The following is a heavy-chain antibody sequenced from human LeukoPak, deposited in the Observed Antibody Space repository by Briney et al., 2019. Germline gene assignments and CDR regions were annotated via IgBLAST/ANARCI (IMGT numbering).Heavy chain of an antibody. Sequence: PGGSVTLSCAASGFTFSSFAMRWLRQAPGKGLAWVSSISGSGSSTSYADSVKGRFTISRDNSKNTLYLKMNSLRAEDTAVYYCARGGIAAAGPDYWGQGTLVTVSS. V-gene: IGHV3-23*01. D-gene: IGHD6-25*01. CDR3: ARGGIAAAGPDY. CDR2: ISGSGSST. J-gene: IGHJ4*02. CDR1: GFTFSSFA.